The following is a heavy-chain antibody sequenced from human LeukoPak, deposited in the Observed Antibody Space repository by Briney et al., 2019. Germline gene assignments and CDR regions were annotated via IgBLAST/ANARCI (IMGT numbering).Heavy chain of an antibody. CDR3: AKAGVEYQLLYFDY. CDR2: ISYDGSNK. J-gene: IGHJ4*02. CDR1: GFTFSSYA. D-gene: IGHD2-2*01. Sequence: GRSLRLSCAASGFTFSSYAMHWVRQAPGKGLEWVAVISYDGSNKYYADSVKGRFTISRDNSKNTLYLQMNSLRAEDTAVYYCAKAGVEYQLLYFDYWGQGTLVTVSS. V-gene: IGHV3-30-3*01.